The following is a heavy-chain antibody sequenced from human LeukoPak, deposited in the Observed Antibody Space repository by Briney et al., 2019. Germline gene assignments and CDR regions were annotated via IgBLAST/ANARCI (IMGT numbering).Heavy chain of an antibody. CDR3: ARSGIRITMVRGVMAFDP. V-gene: IGHV4-34*01. CDR2: INHSGST. D-gene: IGHD3-10*01. Sequence: SETLSLTCAVYGGSFSGYYWSWIRQPPGKGLEWIGEINHSGSTNYNPSLKSPLTLSVDTSKHQFSLKLSSVTAADTAVYYCARSGIRITMVRGVMAFDPWGQGTLVTVSS. J-gene: IGHJ5*02. CDR1: GGSFSGYY.